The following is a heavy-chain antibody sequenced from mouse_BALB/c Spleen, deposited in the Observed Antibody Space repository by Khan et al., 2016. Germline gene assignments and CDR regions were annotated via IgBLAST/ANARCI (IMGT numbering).Heavy chain of an antibody. Sequence: EVQLVESGGGLVQPGGSLKLSCAASGFDFSRYWMSWVRQAPGKGLEWIGEITTDSSRINYTPSLKDKFIISRDNAKNTLYLQTSKVRSEETALSYLSRFHYYGRFAYCGQGTMVTVSA. CDR2: ITTDSSRI. CDR1: GFDFSRYW. CDR3: SRFHYYGRFAY. V-gene: IGHV4-1*02. J-gene: IGHJ3*01. D-gene: IGHD1-2*01.